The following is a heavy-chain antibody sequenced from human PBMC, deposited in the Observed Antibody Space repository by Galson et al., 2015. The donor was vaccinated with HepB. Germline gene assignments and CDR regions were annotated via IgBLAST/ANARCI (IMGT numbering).Heavy chain of an antibody. CDR2: IWYDGSNK. CDR1: GFTFSSYG. J-gene: IGHJ4*02. Sequence: SLRLSCAASGFTFSSYGMHWVRQAPGKGLEWVAVIWYDGSNKYYADSVKGRFTISRDNSKNTLYLQMNSLRAEDTAVYYCARALPGLGLLPDYWGQGTLVTVSS. V-gene: IGHV3-33*08. CDR3: ARALPGLGLLPDY. D-gene: IGHD3-22*01.